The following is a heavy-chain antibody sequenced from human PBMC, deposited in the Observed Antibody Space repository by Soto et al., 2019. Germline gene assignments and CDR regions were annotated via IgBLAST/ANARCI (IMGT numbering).Heavy chain of an antibody. CDR2: IYYSGST. Sequence: SETLSLTCTVSGGSISSGGYYWSWIRQHPGKGLEWIGYIYYSGSTYYNPSLKSRVTISVDTYKNQFSLKLSSVTAADTAVYYCARSSQYYYDSSGVDAFDIWGQGTMVTVSS. CDR1: GGSISSGGYY. D-gene: IGHD3-22*01. CDR3: ARSSQYYYDSSGVDAFDI. J-gene: IGHJ3*02. V-gene: IGHV4-31*03.